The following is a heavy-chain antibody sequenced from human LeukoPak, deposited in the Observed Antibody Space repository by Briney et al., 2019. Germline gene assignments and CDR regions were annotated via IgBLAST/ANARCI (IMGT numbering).Heavy chain of an antibody. CDR1: GGSFSGYY. J-gene: IGHJ6*02. CDR3: ARIALIGMDV. Sequence: SETLSLTCAVYGGSFSGYYWSWIRQPPGKGLEWIGEINHSGSTNYNPSLKSRVTISVDTSNNQFSLRLSSVTAADTAVYYCARIALIGMDVWGQGTTVTVSS. CDR2: INHSGST. V-gene: IGHV4-34*01.